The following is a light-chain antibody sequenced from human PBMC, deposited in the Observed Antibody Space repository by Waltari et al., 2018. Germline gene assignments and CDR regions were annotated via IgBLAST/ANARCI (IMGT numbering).Light chain of an antibody. CDR3: QQYGSSRFT. CDR2: GAS. Sequence: EIVLTQSTGTLSLSPGERAALSCRASQSVSSNYLAWYQQKPGQAPRLLIYGASTRATGIPDRFSGAGSGTDFTLTISRLEPEDFAVYYCQQYGSSRFTFGGGTKVEIK. J-gene: IGKJ4*01. CDR1: QSVSSNY. V-gene: IGKV3-20*01.